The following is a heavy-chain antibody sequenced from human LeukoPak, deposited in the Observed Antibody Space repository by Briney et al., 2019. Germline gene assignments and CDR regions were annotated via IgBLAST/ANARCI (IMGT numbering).Heavy chain of an antibody. J-gene: IGHJ4*02. D-gene: IGHD3-10*01. V-gene: IGHV3-7*01. CDR2: IHKDGSAK. CDR1: GFTFSGYW. CDR3: ARDRGFGADDS. Sequence: GGSLRLSCGAPGFTFSGYWMIWVRQAPGKGLEWVANIHKDGSAKRYVDSVKGRFTISRDNAKSSLYLQMNSLRVEDTAVYYCARDRGFGADDSWGQGSLVTVSS.